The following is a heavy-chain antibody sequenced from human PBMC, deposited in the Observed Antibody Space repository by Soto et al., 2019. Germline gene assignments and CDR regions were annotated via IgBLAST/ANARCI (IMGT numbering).Heavy chain of an antibody. J-gene: IGHJ3*02. V-gene: IGHV5-51*01. CDR2: IYPDDSDT. CDR3: ARLNRITTAARAAFDI. Sequence: GKGLEWMGIIYPDDSDTRYSPSFQGQVTISVDKSIRTAYLQWSSLKASDTAMYYCARLNRITTAARAAFDIWGQGTMVTVSS. D-gene: IGHD6-13*01.